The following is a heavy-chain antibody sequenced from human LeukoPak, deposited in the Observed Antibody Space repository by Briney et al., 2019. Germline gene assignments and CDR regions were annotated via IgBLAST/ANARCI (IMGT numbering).Heavy chain of an antibody. J-gene: IGHJ6*02. CDR3: ANILDRYYDSSGYYADYYGMDV. Sequence: GASVKVSCKASGYTFTGYYMHWVRQAPGQGLEWMGWINPNSGGTNYAQKFQGGVTMTRDTSISTAYMELSRLRSDDTAVYYCANILDRYYDSSGYYADYYGMDVWGQGTTVTVSS. CDR1: GYTFTGYY. D-gene: IGHD3-22*01. CDR2: INPNSGGT. V-gene: IGHV1-2*02.